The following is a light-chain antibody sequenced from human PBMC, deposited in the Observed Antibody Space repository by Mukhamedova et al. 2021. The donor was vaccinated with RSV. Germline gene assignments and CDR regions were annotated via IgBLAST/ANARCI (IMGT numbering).Light chain of an antibody. Sequence: QLLIYAASILQSGVPSRFSGSGSGTDFSLAISSPRPEDVATYYCQRDKRAPFPFGPGTKGDIK. J-gene: IGKJ3*01. CDR3: QRDKRAPFP. V-gene: IGKV1-27*01. CDR2: AAS.